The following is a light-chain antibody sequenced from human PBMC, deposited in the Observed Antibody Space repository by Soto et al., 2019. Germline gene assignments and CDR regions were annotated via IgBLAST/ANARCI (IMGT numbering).Light chain of an antibody. J-gene: IGKJ2*01. Sequence: EIVMTQSPATLSVSPGERATLSCRASQSVSSYLAWYQQKPGQAPRLLIYGASTRATGIPASFSGSRSGTEFTLTNSSLQSEDFAIYYCQPYNYWPYTFGQGTKLEIK. V-gene: IGKV3-15*01. CDR1: QSVSSY. CDR2: GAS. CDR3: QPYNYWPYT.